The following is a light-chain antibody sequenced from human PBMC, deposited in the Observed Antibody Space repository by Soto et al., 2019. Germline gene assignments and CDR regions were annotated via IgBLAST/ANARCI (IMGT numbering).Light chain of an antibody. CDR1: QSVLYSSNNKNY. V-gene: IGKV4-1*01. Sequence: DIVMTQSPDSLAVSLGERATINCKSSQSVLYSSNNKNYLAWYQQRPGQPPKLLIYWASTRESGVPDRFSGSGSGTDFTLTITSLQAGDVAVYYCQQYESTPPTFGQRTKLEIK. J-gene: IGKJ2*01. CDR3: QQYESTPPT. CDR2: WAS.